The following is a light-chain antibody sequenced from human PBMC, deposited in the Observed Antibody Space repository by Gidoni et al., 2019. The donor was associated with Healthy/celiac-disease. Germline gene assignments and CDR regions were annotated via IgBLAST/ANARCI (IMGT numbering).Light chain of an antibody. Sequence: IVMTQSPDSLAVSLGERATINCKSSQSVLYSSNNKNYLAWYQQKPGQPPKLLIYWAYTRESGVPDRFSGSGSGTDFTLTISSLQAEDVAVYYCQQYYSTPPTFGPGTKVDIK. V-gene: IGKV4-1*01. CDR2: WAY. J-gene: IGKJ3*01. CDR1: QSVLYSSNNKNY. CDR3: QQYYSTPPT.